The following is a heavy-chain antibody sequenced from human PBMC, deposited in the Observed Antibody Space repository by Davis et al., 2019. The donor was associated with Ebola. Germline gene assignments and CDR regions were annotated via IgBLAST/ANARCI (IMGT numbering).Heavy chain of an antibody. V-gene: IGHV3-7*03. J-gene: IGHJ6*02. Sequence: PGGSLRLSCAASGFTFSSYWMSWVRQAPGKGLEWVANIKQDGSEKYYVDSVKGRFTISRDNAKNSLYLQMNSLRAEDTAVYYCARGRYYGPRLRYYYYGMDVWGQGTTVTVSS. D-gene: IGHD3-10*01. CDR2: IKQDGSEK. CDR1: GFTFSSYW. CDR3: ARGRYYGPRLRYYYYGMDV.